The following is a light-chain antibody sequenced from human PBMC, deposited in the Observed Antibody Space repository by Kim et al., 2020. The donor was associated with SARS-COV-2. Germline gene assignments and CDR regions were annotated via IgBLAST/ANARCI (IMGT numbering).Light chain of an antibody. J-gene: IGLJ3*02. CDR2: DVS. V-gene: IGLV2-14*03. CDR3: SSYPSSSTGV. CDR1: SSDVGGYNY. Sequence: QSASVSGSPGQSITISCTGTSSDVGGYNYVSWYQQHPGKAPKLMIYDVSNLPSGVSNRFSGSKSGNPASLTISGLQAEDEADYYCSSYPSSSTGVVCGGSQLSVL.